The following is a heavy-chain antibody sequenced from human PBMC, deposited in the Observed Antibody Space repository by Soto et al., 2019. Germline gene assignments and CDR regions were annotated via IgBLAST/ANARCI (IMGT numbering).Heavy chain of an antibody. CDR3: AREPIDFWSGLYYYYGMDV. V-gene: IGHV3-13*01. J-gene: IGHJ6*02. CDR1: GFTFSSYD. Sequence: GGSLRLSCAASGFTFSSYDMHWVRQATGKGLEWVSAIGTAGDTYYPGSVKGRFTISRENAKNSLYLQMNSLRAEDTAVYYCAREPIDFWSGLYYYYGMDVWGQGTTVTVSS. D-gene: IGHD3-3*01. CDR2: IGTAGDT.